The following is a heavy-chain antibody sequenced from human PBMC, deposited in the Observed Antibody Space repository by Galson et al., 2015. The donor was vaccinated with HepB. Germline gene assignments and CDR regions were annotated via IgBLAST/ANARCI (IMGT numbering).Heavy chain of an antibody. CDR3: ARLGHGGYHYYGMDV. D-gene: IGHD2-2*01. J-gene: IGHJ6*02. CDR2: IHPGDSET. Sequence: SGAEVKKPGESLKISCKASGYSFRNYWIGWVRQMPGKGLECMGIIHPGDSETTYSPSFQGQVTLSADKSTNTAYLQWSSLKASDTAMYYCARLGHGGYHYYGMDVWGQGTTVTVSS. V-gene: IGHV5-51*01. CDR1: GYSFRNYW.